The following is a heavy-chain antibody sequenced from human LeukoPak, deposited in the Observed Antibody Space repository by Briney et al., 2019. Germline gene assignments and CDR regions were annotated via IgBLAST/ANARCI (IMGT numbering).Heavy chain of an antibody. CDR2: ISHDASNK. Sequence: GGSLRLSCAASGFTFSTYAMHWVRQAPGKGLEWVAVISHDASNKYYADSVKGRFTISRDNSKNTLSLQMNSLRIEDTAIYYCARDPWGYWGQGTLVTVSS. D-gene: IGHD3-16*01. CDR3: ARDPWGY. V-gene: IGHV3-30-3*01. CDR1: GFTFSTYA. J-gene: IGHJ4*02.